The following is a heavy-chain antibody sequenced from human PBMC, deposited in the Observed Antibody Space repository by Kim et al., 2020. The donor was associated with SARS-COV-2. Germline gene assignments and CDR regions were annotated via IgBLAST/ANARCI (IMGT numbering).Heavy chain of an antibody. CDR3: ARHLRGTMIVVVITPLNYFDY. D-gene: IGHD3-22*01. CDR1: GGSISGSSYY. Sequence: SETLSLTCTVSGGSISGSSYYWGWIRQPPGKGLEWIGSIYYSGSTYYNPSLKSRVTISVDTSKNQFSLKLSSVTAADTAVYYCARHLRGTMIVVVITPLNYFDYWGQGTLVTVSS. CDR2: IYYSGST. V-gene: IGHV4-39*01. J-gene: IGHJ4*02.